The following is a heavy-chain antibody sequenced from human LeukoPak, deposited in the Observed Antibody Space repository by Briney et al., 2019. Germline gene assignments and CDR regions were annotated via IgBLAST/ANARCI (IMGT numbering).Heavy chain of an antibody. CDR2: MNPNSGNT. CDR1: GYTFTSYD. CDR3: ARGKYGSGSYYYYYMDV. D-gene: IGHD3-10*01. Sequence: AASVKVSCKASGYTFTSYDINWVRQATGQGLEWMGWMNPNSGNTGYAQKFQGRVTMTRNTSISTAYMELSSLRSEDTAVYYCARGKYGSGSYYYYYMDVWGKGTTVTVSS. V-gene: IGHV1-8*01. J-gene: IGHJ6*03.